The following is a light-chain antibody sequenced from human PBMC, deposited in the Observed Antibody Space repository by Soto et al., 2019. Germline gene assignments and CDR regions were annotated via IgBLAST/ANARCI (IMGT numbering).Light chain of an antibody. Sequence: DIQMTQSPSSLSASVGDRVTITCRASQGISSYLAWYQQKPGKVPKVLIYAASTLHSGVTSRFSGSGSGTEFNLTISNVQPEDVATYYCQNYYSAPETFGQGTKVEIK. CDR1: QGISSY. V-gene: IGKV1-27*01. CDR2: AAS. CDR3: QNYYSAPET. J-gene: IGKJ1*01.